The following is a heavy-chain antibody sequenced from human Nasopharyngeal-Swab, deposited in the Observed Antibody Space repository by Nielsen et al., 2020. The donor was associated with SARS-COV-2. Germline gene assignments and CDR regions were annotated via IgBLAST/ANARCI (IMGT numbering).Heavy chain of an antibody. CDR3: ARGLIVATIFHYYYYMDV. D-gene: IGHD5-12*01. J-gene: IGHJ6*03. Sequence: ASVKVSCKASGYTFTDYYIHWVRQAPGQGLEYMGRINPYSGDTDSAQKFQGRVTVTRDTSINTAYMHLGSLRSDDTAVYYCARGLIVATIFHYYYYMDVWGKGTTVTVSS. CDR1: GYTFTDYY. CDR2: INPYSGDT. V-gene: IGHV1-2*06.